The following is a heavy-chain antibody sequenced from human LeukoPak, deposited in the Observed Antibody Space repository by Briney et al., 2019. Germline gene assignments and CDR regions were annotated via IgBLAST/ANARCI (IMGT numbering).Heavy chain of an antibody. J-gene: IGHJ4*02. CDR3: AKGRKGVPAVFDY. CDR1: GFTFSSYG. CDR2: IRYDGSNK. D-gene: IGHD2-2*01. Sequence: PGGSLRLSCAASGFTFSSYGMHWVRQAPGKGLEWVAFIRYDGSNKYYADSVKGRFTISRDNSKNTLYLQMNSLRAEDTAVYYCAKGRKGVPAVFDYWGQGTLVTVSS. V-gene: IGHV3-30*02.